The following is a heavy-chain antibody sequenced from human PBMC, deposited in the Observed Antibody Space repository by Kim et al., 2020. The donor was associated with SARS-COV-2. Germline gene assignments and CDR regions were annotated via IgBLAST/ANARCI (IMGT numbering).Heavy chain of an antibody. CDR1: GFTFSSYG. CDR3: AVALVTIDMWTGDY. J-gene: IGHJ4*02. V-gene: IGHV3-33*01. Sequence: GGSLRLSCAASGFTFSSYGMHWVRQAPGKGLEWVAVIWYDGSNKYYADSVKGRFTISRDNSKNTLYLQMNSLRAEDTAVYYCAVALVTIDMWTGDYWGQGTLVTVSS. CDR2: IWYDGSNK. D-gene: IGHD5-12*01.